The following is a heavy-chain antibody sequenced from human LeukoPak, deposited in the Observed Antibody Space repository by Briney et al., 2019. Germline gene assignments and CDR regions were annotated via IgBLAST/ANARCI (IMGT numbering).Heavy chain of an antibody. CDR2: ISSSSSYT. CDR3: ARDSPTPVY. J-gene: IGHJ4*02. V-gene: IGHV3-11*06. Sequence: GGSLRLSCAASGFTFSDYYMSWIRQAPGKGLEWISFISSSSSYTNYADSVKGRFTISRDNAKNSLYLQVNSLRAEDTAVYYCARDSPTPVYWGQGTLVTVSS. CDR1: GFTFSDYY.